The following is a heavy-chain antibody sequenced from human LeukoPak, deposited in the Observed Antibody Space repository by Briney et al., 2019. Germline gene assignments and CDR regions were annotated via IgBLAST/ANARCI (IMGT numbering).Heavy chain of an antibody. D-gene: IGHD4-23*01. CDR2: TYISGST. CDR1: GGSMSSGSYH. J-gene: IGHJ4*02. Sequence: SQTLSLTCSVSGGSMSSGSYHWGWIRQPAGKGLESIGRTYISGSTHYNPSLKSRVTISVDTSKNQFSLQLTSVTAADTAVYYSARGYGGYVDYWGQGTLVTVSS. V-gene: IGHV4-61*02. CDR3: ARGYGGYVDY.